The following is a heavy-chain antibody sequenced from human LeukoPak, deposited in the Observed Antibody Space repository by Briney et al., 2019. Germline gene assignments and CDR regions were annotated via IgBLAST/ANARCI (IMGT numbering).Heavy chain of an antibody. J-gene: IGHJ4*02. CDR1: GLTFGDNA. Sequence: GGSLRLSCTTSGLTFGDNAMSWVRQAPGKGLEWVGFIRNKGNGGTTEYPASVKGRFTISRDDSESITYLQMNSLRTEDTAVYYCTTGSYHESSGYRFDYWGQGTLVTVSS. V-gene: IGHV3-49*04. CDR3: TTGSYHESSGYRFDY. D-gene: IGHD3-22*01. CDR2: IRNKGNGGTT.